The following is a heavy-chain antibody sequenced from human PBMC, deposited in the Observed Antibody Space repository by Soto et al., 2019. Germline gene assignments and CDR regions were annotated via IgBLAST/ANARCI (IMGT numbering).Heavy chain of an antibody. D-gene: IGHD6-6*01. CDR2: IIPIFGTA. J-gene: IGHJ4*02. V-gene: IGHV1-69*13. CDR1: GGTFSSYA. CDR3: ARDLSYSSSPFDY. Sequence: SVKVSCKASGGTFSSYAISWVRQAPGQGLEWMGGIIPIFGTANYAQKFQGRVTITADESTSTAYMELSSLRSEDTAVYYCARDLSYSSSPFDYGGQGPLVTVSS.